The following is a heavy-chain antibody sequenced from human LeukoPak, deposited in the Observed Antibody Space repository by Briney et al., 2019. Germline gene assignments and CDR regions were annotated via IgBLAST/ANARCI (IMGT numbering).Heavy chain of an antibody. D-gene: IGHD4-23*01. CDR1: GGSISSYY. Sequence: SETLSLTCTVSGGSISSYYWSWIRQPPGKGLEWIGYIYYSGSTNYNPSLKSRVTISVDTSKNQFSLKLSPVTAADTAVYYCARAPRTVVTRGYYYYYMDVWGKGTTVTVSS. V-gene: IGHV4-59*01. CDR3: ARAPRTVVTRGYYYYYMDV. J-gene: IGHJ6*03. CDR2: IYYSGST.